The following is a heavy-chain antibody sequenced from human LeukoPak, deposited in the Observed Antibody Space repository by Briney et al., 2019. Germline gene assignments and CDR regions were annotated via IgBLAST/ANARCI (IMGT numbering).Heavy chain of an antibody. CDR2: ISGSGGST. D-gene: IGHD4-17*01. CDR1: GFTFSSYA. V-gene: IGHV3-23*01. J-gene: IGHJ4*02. Sequence: LGGSLRLSCAASGFTFSSYAMSWVRQAPGKGLGWVSAISGSGGSTYYADSVKGRFTISRDNSKNTLYLQTNSLRAEDTAVYYCAKGPKGAYGDFFDYWGQGTLVTVSS. CDR3: AKGPKGAYGDFFDY.